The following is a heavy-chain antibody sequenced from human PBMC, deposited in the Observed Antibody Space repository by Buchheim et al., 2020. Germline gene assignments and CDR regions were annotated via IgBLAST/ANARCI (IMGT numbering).Heavy chain of an antibody. J-gene: IGHJ6*02. D-gene: IGHD6-6*01. CDR3: ARDSVPYYYYYGMDV. V-gene: IGHV3-7*01. CDR1: GFTFSSYW. Sequence: EVQLVESGGGLVQPGGSLRLSCAASGFTFSSYWMSWVRQAPGKGLEWVANIKQDGSEKYYVDSVKGRFTISRDNAKNSLSLQMNSLRAEDTAVYYCARDSVPYYYYYGMDVWGQGTT. CDR2: IKQDGSEK.